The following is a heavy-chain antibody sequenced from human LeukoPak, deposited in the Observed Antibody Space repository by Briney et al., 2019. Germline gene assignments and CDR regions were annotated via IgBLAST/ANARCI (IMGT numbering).Heavy chain of an antibody. Sequence: SETLSLTCTVSGGSISSSSYYWSWIRQPPGKELEWIGYIYYSGSTNYNPSLKSRVTISVDTSKNQFSLKLSSVTAADTAVYYCASGSGGYYDSTPLKNWGQGTLVTVSS. CDR2: IYYSGST. V-gene: IGHV4-61*01. D-gene: IGHD3-22*01. J-gene: IGHJ4*02. CDR1: GGSISSSSYY. CDR3: ASGSGGYYDSTPLKN.